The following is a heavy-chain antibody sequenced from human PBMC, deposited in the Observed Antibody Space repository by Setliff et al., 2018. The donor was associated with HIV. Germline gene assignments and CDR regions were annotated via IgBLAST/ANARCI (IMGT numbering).Heavy chain of an antibody. CDR3: ARVPSAGVRGRPDLYHWFDP. J-gene: IGHJ5*02. D-gene: IGHD3-3*01. CDR2: IETTGTV. CDR1: GDSIRSQF. Sequence: KTSETLSLTCNLSGDSIRSQFWTWIRQTPGKGLEWIASIETTGTVNYSPSHKSRVSISLDPSRSQFSLTLRSVTAADTAVYYCARVPSAGVRGRPDLYHWFDPWGQGTPVTVSS. V-gene: IGHV4-4*08.